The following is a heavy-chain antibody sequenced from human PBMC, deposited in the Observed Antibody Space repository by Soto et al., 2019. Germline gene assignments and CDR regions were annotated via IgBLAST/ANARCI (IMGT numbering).Heavy chain of an antibody. J-gene: IGHJ6*02. CDR2: ISYDGSNK. D-gene: IGHD3-3*01. Sequence: QVQLVESGGGVVQPGRSLRLSCAASGFTFSSYAMHWVRQAPGKGLEWVAVISYDGSNKYYADSVKGRFTISRDNSKNTVYLQMNSLRAEDTAVYYCAREERGGANDFWSGYYYYYGMDVWGQGTTVTVSS. CDR1: GFTFSSYA. V-gene: IGHV3-30-3*01. CDR3: AREERGGANDFWSGYYYYYGMDV.